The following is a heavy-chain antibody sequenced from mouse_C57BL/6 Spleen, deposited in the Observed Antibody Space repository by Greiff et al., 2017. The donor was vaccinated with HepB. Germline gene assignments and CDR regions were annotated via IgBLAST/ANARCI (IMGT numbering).Heavy chain of an antibody. J-gene: IGHJ4*01. CDR2: IYPGGGYT. CDR3: ARGKTYGSSYVYYAMDY. Sequence: QVQLQQSGAELVRPGTSVKMSCKASGYTFTNYWIGWAKQRPGHGLEWIGDIYPGGGYTNYNEKFKGKATLTADKSSSTAYMQFSSLTSEDSAIYYCARGKTYGSSYVYYAMDYWGQGTSVTVSS. D-gene: IGHD1-1*01. CDR1: GYTFTNYW. V-gene: IGHV1-63*01.